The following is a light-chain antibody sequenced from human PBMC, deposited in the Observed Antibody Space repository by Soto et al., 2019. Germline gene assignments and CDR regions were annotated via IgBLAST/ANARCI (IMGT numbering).Light chain of an antibody. J-gene: IGKJ3*01. CDR1: QGINSA. CDR3: QQFNSYPRT. Sequence: AIQLTQSPSSLSASVGDRVTITCRASQGINSALAWYQQKPGKAPKLLIYDASSLESGVPSRFSGSGSGTDVTLTISSLQPEDFATYYWQQFNSYPRTFGPGTKVDIK. CDR2: DAS. V-gene: IGKV1-13*02.